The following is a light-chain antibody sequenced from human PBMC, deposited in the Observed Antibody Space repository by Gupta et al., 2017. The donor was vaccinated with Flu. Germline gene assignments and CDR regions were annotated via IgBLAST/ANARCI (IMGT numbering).Light chain of an antibody. CDR3: QESFSTGIT. V-gene: IGKV1-39*01. CDR2: AAS. J-gene: IGKJ3*01. Sequence: GDRITITCRASKNITNYLNWYQQKPGEAPRVLIYAASRLQSGVPSRFTGSGSGTHFTLTISGLQPEDFATYYCQESFSTGITFGPGTKVEVK. CDR1: KNITNY.